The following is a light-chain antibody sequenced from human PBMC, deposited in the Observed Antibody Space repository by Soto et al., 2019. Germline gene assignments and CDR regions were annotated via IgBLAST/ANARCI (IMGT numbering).Light chain of an antibody. CDR2: ATS. Sequence: AIRITQSASSFSKSTLDRLTITFLSSQGISSYLAWYQQKPGKAPKLLIYATSTRATGIPARFSGSGSGTEFTLTISSLQSEDFAIYYCQQYDNWPPWTFGQGAKVDIK. J-gene: IGKJ1*01. CDR1: QGISSY. V-gene: IGKV1-8*01. CDR3: QQYDNWPPWT.